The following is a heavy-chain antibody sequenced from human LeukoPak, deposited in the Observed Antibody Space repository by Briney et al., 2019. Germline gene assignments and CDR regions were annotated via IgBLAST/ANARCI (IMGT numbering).Heavy chain of an antibody. CDR3: AKVFRTREPEDAFDI. J-gene: IGHJ3*02. CDR2: INSDGINT. CDR1: GFTFSNYW. V-gene: IGHV3-74*01. D-gene: IGHD1-26*01. Sequence: QAGGSLRLSCAASGFTFSNYWMHWVRQAPGKGLVWVSRINSDGINTSYADSVKGRFTISRDNSKNTLYLQMNSLRAEDTAVYYCAKVFRTREPEDAFDIWGQGTMVTVSS.